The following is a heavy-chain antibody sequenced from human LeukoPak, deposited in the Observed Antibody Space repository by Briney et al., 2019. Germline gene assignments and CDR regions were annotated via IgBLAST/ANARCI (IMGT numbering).Heavy chain of an antibody. D-gene: IGHD1-20*01. J-gene: IGHJ4*02. Sequence: SETLSLACAVYGGSFSGYYWSWIRQPPGKGLEWIGEINHSGSTNNNPSLKSRVTISVDTSKNQFSLKLSSVTAADTAVYYCARGPLRGAPNITHYSDYWGQGTLVTVSS. CDR2: INHSGST. CDR3: ARGPLRGAPNITHYSDY. V-gene: IGHV4-34*01. CDR1: GGSFSGYY.